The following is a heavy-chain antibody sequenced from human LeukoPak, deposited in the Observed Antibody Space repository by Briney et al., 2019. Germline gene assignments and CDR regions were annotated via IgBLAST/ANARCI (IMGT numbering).Heavy chain of an antibody. D-gene: IGHD3-10*01. CDR2: ISAYNGNT. Sequence: ASVKVSCKASGYTFTSYGISWVRQAPGQGLEWMGWISAYNGNTNYAQKLQGRVTMTTDTSTSTAYMELRSLRSDDTAVYYCARIPMVRGVSRPYFDYWGQGTLVTVSS. J-gene: IGHJ4*02. CDR1: GYTFTSYG. CDR3: ARIPMVRGVSRPYFDY. V-gene: IGHV1-18*01.